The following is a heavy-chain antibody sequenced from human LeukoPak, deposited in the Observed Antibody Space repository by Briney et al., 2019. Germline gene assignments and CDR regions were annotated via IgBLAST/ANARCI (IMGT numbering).Heavy chain of an antibody. CDR1: GGSISSYY. CDR3: ARLSWSFGLDP. V-gene: IGHV4-34*01. CDR2: INHSGST. J-gene: IGHJ5*02. Sequence: SETLSLTCTVSGGSISSYYWSWIRQPPGKGLEWIGEINHSGSTNYNPSLKSRVTISVDTSKNQFSLKLSSVTAADTAVYYCARLSWSFGLDPWGQGTLVTVSS. D-gene: IGHD3-16*01.